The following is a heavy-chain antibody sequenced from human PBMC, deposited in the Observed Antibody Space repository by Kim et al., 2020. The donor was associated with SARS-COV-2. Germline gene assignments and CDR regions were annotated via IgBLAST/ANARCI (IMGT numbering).Heavy chain of an antibody. CDR3: AKDSRGTYYYYGMDV. V-gene: IGHV3-23*01. J-gene: IGHJ6*02. CDR1: GFTFSSYA. Sequence: GGSLRLSCAASGFTFSSYAMSWVRQAPGKGLEWVSAISGSGGSTYYADSVKGRFTISRDNSKNTLYLQMNSLRAEDTAVYYCAKDSRGTYYYYGMDVWGQGPTVTVSS. CDR2: ISGSGGST.